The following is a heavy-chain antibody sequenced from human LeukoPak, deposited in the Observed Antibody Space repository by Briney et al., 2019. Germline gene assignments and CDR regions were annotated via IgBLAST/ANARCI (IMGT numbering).Heavy chain of an antibody. Sequence: ASVKVSCKASGYTFTSYGISWVRQAPGQGLEWIGWISAYNGNTNYAQKLQGRVTMTTDTSTSTAYMELRSLRSDDTAVYYCARCPTVVTPDYYYYYYMDVWGKGTTVTVSS. CDR3: ARCPTVVTPDYYYYYYMDV. V-gene: IGHV1-18*01. CDR1: GYTFTSYG. CDR2: ISAYNGNT. D-gene: IGHD4-23*01. J-gene: IGHJ6*03.